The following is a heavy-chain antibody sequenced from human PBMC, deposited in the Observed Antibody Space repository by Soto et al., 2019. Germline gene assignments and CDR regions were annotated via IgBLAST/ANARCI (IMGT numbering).Heavy chain of an antibody. V-gene: IGHV6-1*01. CDR1: GDSVSSNSAA. Sequence: QSLSLTCAISGDSVSSNSAAWNWIRQSPSRGLEWLGRTYYRSKWYNDYAVSVKSRITINPDTSKNQFSLQLNSVTPEDTAVYYCARVLNSSSPNYYYYYGMDVWGQGTTVTVSS. CDR3: ARVLNSSSPNYYYYYGMDV. J-gene: IGHJ6*02. CDR2: TYYRSKWYN. D-gene: IGHD6-6*01.